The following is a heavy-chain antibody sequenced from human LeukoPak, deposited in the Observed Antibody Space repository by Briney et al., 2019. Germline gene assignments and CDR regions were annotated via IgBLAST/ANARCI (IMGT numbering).Heavy chain of an antibody. Sequence: PGGSLRLSCAASGFTFSSYSMNWVRQAPGKGLEWVSYISSSSSTIYYADSVKGRFTISRDNAKNSLYLQMNSLRAEDTAVYYCRTGPNYDYVWGTYDYWGQGTLVTVSS. CDR2: ISSSSSTI. CDR3: RTGPNYDYVWGTYDY. J-gene: IGHJ4*02. V-gene: IGHV3-48*01. D-gene: IGHD3-16*01. CDR1: GFTFSSYS.